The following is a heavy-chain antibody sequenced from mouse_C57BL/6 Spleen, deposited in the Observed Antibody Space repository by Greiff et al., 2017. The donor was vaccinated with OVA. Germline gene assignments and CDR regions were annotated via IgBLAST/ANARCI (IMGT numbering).Heavy chain of an antibody. D-gene: IGHD2-4*01. J-gene: IGHJ4*01. CDR3: RGITGGDYAMDY. CDR1: GYSITSGYY. Sequence: EVQLVESGPGLVKPSQSLSLTCSVTGYSITSGYYWNWIRQFPGNKLEWMGYISYDGSNNYNPSLKNRISITRDTSKNQFFLKLNSVTTEDTATYYCRGITGGDYAMDYWGQGTSVTVSS. V-gene: IGHV3-6*01. CDR2: ISYDGSN.